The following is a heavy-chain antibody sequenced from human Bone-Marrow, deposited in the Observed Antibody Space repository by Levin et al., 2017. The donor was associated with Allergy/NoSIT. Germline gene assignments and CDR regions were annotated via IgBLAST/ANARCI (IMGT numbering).Heavy chain of an antibody. V-gene: IGHV3-30*18. D-gene: IGHD6-13*01. J-gene: IGHJ4*02. Sequence: LSLTCAASGFSFSNYGMHWVRQAPGKGLEWVALISYDGTNKWFGDSAKGRFTISRDNSKNMLFLQMNSLRPEDTAVYYCAKEDVNLGYGIDYWGQGTLVTVSS. CDR2: ISYDGTNK. CDR1: GFSFSNYG. CDR3: AKEDVNLGYGIDY.